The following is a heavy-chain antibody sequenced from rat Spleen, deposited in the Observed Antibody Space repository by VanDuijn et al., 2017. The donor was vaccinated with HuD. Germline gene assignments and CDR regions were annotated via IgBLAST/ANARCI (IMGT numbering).Heavy chain of an antibody. D-gene: IGHD1-2*01. Sequence: EVQLVESGGGLVQPGRSLKLSCAASGFTFSDYNMAWVRQAPKKGLEWVASILYDGSSTYYRDSVKGRFTISKDNAKSTLYLQMDSLRSEDTATYYCARQRQQLYNWYFDFWGPGTMVTVSS. J-gene: IGHJ1*01. CDR2: ILYDGSST. CDR3: ARQRQQLYNWYFDF. V-gene: IGHV5S10*01. CDR1: GFTFSDYN.